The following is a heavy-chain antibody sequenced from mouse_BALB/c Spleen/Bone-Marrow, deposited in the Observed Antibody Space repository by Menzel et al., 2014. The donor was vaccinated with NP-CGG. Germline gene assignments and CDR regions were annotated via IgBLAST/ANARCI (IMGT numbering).Heavy chain of an antibody. J-gene: IGHJ2*01. V-gene: IGHV1S16*01. CDR1: GYTFTSYW. CDR2: INPSNGGA. D-gene: IGHD1-1*01. Sequence: VQLQQSGAELVKPGASVKLSCKASGYTFTSYWMHWVKLRPGQGFEWIGEINPSNGGANYNERFKRKATLTVDKSSSAAYMQLSSLTSEDSAVYYCATSYYYAGSRGNSWGQGTTLTVSS. CDR3: ATSYYYAGSRGNS.